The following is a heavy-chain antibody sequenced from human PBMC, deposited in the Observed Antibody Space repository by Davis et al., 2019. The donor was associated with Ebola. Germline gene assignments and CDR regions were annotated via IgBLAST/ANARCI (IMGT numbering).Heavy chain of an antibody. CDR3: AKSILYYPWGFDY. J-gene: IGHJ4*02. CDR2: ITGSGRST. Sequence: PGGSLRLSCAASGFTFTTYAMTWVRQAPGKGLEWVSGITGSGRSTYYADSVKGRFTISRDNSKNTLYLQMNSLRAEDTAVYYCAKSILYYPWGFDYWGQGTLVTVSS. CDR1: GFTFTTYA. V-gene: IGHV3-23*01. D-gene: IGHD2-15*01.